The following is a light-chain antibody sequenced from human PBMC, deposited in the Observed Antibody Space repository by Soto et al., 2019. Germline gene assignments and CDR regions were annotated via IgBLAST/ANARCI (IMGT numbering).Light chain of an antibody. CDR2: SNN. CDR3: AAWDESPNVPV. CDR1: NSNIGRNT. V-gene: IGLV1-44*01. Sequence: QPVLTQPPSASGTPGQRVTISCSGSNSNIGRNTVNWYQQLPGAAPSLLIYSNNQRPSGVPDRFSGSKSGTSACLAISGLQSEDEADYYCAAWDESPNVPVFGGGTKLTVL. J-gene: IGLJ3*02.